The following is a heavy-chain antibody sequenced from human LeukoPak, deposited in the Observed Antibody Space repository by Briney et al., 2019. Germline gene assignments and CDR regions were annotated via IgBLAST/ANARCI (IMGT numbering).Heavy chain of an antibody. Sequence: PGGSLRLSCAASGITFSTYWMHWVRQAPGKGLVWVSRINSDGSTTSYVDSVEGRSTISRDNAKNTLYLQMNSLRAEDAAVYYCARAGTVVDYDPSDAFDVWGQGTMVTVSS. D-gene: IGHD3-22*01. CDR3: ARAGTVVDYDPSDAFDV. J-gene: IGHJ3*01. CDR1: GITFSTYW. CDR2: INSDGSTT. V-gene: IGHV3-74*01.